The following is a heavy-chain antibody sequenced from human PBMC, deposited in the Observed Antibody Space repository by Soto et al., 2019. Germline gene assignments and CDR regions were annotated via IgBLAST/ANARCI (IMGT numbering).Heavy chain of an antibody. J-gene: IGHJ4*02. D-gene: IGHD3-22*01. CDR2: IYYSGST. V-gene: IGHV4-30-4*01. CDR1: GGSISSGDYY. Sequence: SETLSLTCTVAGGSISSGDYYWSWIRQPPGKGLEWIGYIYYSGSTYYNPSLKSRVTISVDTSKNQFSLKLSSVTAADTAVYYCARSQGDVSYYDSSGYFDYWGQGTLVTVSS. CDR3: ARSQGDVSYYDSSGYFDY.